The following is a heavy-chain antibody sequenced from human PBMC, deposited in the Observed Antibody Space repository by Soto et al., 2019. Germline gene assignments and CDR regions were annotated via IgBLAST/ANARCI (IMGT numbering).Heavy chain of an antibody. CDR1: GFTFSSYS. CDR3: AKDPIGRWYRIDY. D-gene: IGHD6-13*01. V-gene: IGHV3-23*01. CDR2: ISGSGGST. Sequence: EVQLLESGGGLVQPGGSLRLSCAASGFTFSSYSMSWVRQSPGKRLEWVSAISGSGGSTYYADSVKSGFTISRDNSKNTLYLQMNSLRAEDTAVYYCAKDPIGRWYRIDYWGQGTLVTVSS. J-gene: IGHJ4*02.